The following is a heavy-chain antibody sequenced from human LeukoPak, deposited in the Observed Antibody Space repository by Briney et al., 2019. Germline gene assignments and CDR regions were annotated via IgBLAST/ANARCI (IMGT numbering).Heavy chain of an antibody. J-gene: IGHJ3*02. CDR3: TTGVIYYYDSSGYSDAFDI. D-gene: IGHD3-22*01. V-gene: IGHV3-15*01. Sequence: GGSLRLSCAASGLTFSNAWMSWVRQAPGKGLEWVGRIKSKTDGGTTDYAAPVKGRFTISRDDSKNTLYLQMNSLKTEDTAVYYCTTGVIYYYDSSGYSDAFDIWGQGTMVTVSS. CDR1: GLTFSNAW. CDR2: IKSKTDGGTT.